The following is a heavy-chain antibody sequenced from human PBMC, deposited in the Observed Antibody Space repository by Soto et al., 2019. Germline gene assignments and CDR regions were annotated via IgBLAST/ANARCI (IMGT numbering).Heavy chain of an antibody. CDR3: ARSQGSSTSLEIYYYYYYGMDV. V-gene: IGHV1-69*01. Sequence: QVQLVQSGAEVKKPGSSVTVSCKASGGTFSSYAISWVRQAPGQGLEWMGGIIPISGTANYAQQFQGRVTITADESTSTADMELSSLRSEDTAVYYCARSQGSSTSLEIYYYYYYGMDVWGQGTTVTVSS. D-gene: IGHD2-2*01. CDR1: GGTFSSYA. CDR2: IIPISGTA. J-gene: IGHJ6*02.